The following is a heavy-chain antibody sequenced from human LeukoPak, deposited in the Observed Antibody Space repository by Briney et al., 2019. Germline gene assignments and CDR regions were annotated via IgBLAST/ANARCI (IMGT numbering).Heavy chain of an antibody. D-gene: IGHD5-18*01. CDR3: ARGAYRYDFLFDH. CDR2: ISAYNGNT. CDR1: GYTFTSYG. Sequence: ASVKVSCKAAGYTFTSYGISWVRQAPGQGLGWMGWISAYNGNTDYAQKLQGRVTMTTDTSTSTAYMELRSLRSDDTAVYYCARGAYRYDFLFDHWGQGTLVTVSS. J-gene: IGHJ4*02. V-gene: IGHV1-18*01.